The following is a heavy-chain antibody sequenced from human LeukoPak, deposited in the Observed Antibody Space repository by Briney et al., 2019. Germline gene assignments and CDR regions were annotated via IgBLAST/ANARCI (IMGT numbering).Heavy chain of an antibody. Sequence: SVKVSCKASGGTFSSYAISWVRQAPGQGLEWMGGIIPIFGTANYAQKFQGRVTITADESTSTAYMELSSLRSEDTAVYYCASEQSYSGGYYDYWGQGTLVTVSS. V-gene: IGHV1-69*13. J-gene: IGHJ4*02. D-gene: IGHD1-26*01. CDR2: IIPIFGTA. CDR1: GGTFSSYA. CDR3: ASEQSYSGGYYDY.